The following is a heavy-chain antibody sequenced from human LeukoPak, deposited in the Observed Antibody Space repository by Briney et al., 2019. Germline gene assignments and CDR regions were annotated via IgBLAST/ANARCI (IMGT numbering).Heavy chain of an antibody. CDR1: GCSISSSSYY. Sequence: PSETLSLTCTVSGCSISSSSYYWGWIRQPPGKGLEWIGSIYYSGSTYYNPSLKSRVTISVDTSKNQFSLKLSSVTAADTAVYYCARQHYYDSSGYYEFGYWGQGTLVTVSS. J-gene: IGHJ4*02. CDR3: ARQHYYDSSGYYEFGY. D-gene: IGHD3-22*01. CDR2: IYYSGST. V-gene: IGHV4-39*01.